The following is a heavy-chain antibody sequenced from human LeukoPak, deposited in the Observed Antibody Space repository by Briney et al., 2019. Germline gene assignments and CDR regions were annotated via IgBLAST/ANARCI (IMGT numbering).Heavy chain of an antibody. CDR2: INHSGST. CDR3: ARVYYYDSSGYWVYYFDY. Sequence: PSETLSLTCAVYGGSFSGYYWSWIRQPPGKGLEWIGEINHSGSTNYNPSLKSRVTISVDTSKNQFSLKLSSVTAADTAVYYCARVYYYDSSGYWVYYFDYWGQGTLVTVSS. V-gene: IGHV4-34*01. D-gene: IGHD3-22*01. J-gene: IGHJ4*02. CDR1: GGSFSGYY.